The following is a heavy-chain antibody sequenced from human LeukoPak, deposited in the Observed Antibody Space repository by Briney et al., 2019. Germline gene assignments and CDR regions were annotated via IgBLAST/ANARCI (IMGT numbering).Heavy chain of an antibody. CDR2: ISGSGGST. V-gene: IGHV3-23*01. Sequence: GGSLRLSCAASGFTFSSYEMSWVRQAPGKGLEWVSVISGSGGSTYYADSVQGRFTVSRDNSKNTLFLQMNSVRAEDTAVYYCAKEIYGDPTGGRFQHWGQGTLVTVSS. J-gene: IGHJ1*01. CDR3: AKEIYGDPTGGRFQH. CDR1: GFTFSSYE. D-gene: IGHD4-17*01.